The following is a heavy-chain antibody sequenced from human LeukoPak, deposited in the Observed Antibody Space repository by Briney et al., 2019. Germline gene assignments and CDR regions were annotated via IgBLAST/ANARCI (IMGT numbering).Heavy chain of an antibody. CDR1: GGSFSGYY. D-gene: IGHD4-23*01. CDR3: ARALLRWYPLDYMDV. Sequence: SETLSLTCAVYGGSFSGYYWSWIRQPPGKGLEWIGEINHSGSTNYNPSLKSRVTISVDTSKNQFSLKLSSVTAADTAVYYCARALLRWYPLDYMDVWGKGTTVTVSS. CDR2: INHSGST. V-gene: IGHV4-34*01. J-gene: IGHJ6*03.